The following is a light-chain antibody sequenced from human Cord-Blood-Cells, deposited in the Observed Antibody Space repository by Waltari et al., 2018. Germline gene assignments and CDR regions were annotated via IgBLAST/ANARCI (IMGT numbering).Light chain of an antibody. CDR2: DVS. V-gene: IGLV2-14*01. J-gene: IGLJ1*01. Sequence: QSALTQPASVSGSPGQSITISCTGTSSDVGGYNYVSWYQQHPGKAPKPMIYDVSNRPSGVSNRFSGSKSGNTACLTISGLQAEDEADYYCSSYTSSSTYGFGTGTKVTVL. CDR3: SSYTSSSTYG. CDR1: SSDVGGYNY.